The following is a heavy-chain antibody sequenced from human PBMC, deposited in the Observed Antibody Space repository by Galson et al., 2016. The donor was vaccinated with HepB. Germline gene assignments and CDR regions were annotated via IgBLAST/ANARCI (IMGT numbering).Heavy chain of an antibody. CDR2: IKSKNDGGTT. D-gene: IGHD2-15*01. Sequence: SLRLSCAASGFSFSNAWMSWVRQAPGKGLEWVGRIKSKNDGGTTHYAAPVRGRFTILRDDSKNTLYLQMNSLKTEDTAVYYCADIETYGNWGQGTLVTVSS. J-gene: IGHJ4*02. CDR1: GFSFSNAW. V-gene: IGHV3-15*01. CDR3: ADIETYGN.